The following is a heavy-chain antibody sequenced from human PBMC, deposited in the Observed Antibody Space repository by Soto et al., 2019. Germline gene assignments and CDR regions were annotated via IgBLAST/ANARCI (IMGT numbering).Heavy chain of an antibody. CDR3: AKPNDCSGRYLPYYYPMDV. CDR1: TFTFSTYA. CDR2: VSGNGGST. J-gene: IGHJ6*03. D-gene: IGHD3-10*02. Sequence: GGSLRLSCAASTFTFSTYAMSWVRQAPGKGLEWVSTVSGNGGSTHYADSVKGRFTISRDNSKNTLYLQMNSLRVDDTAVYFCAKPNDCSGRYLPYYYPMDVWGKGTKVTVSS. V-gene: IGHV3-23*01.